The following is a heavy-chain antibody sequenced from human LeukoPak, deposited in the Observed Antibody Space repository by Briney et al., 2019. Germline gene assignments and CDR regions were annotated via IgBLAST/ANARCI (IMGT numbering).Heavy chain of an antibody. CDR1: GGSISSSSYY. V-gene: IGHV4-39*01. D-gene: IGHD3-22*01. J-gene: IGHJ4*02. Sequence: SETLSLTCTVSGGSISSSSYYWGWIRQPPGKGLEWIGSIYYSGSTYYNPSLKSRVTISVDTSKNQFSLKLSSVTAADTAVYYCARLGDYDSSGWAKYYFDYWGQGTLVTVSS. CDR3: ARLGDYDSSGWAKYYFDY. CDR2: IYYSGST.